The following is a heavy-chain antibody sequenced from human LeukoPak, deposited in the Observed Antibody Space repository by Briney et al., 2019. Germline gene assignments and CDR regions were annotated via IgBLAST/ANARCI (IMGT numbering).Heavy chain of an antibody. CDR1: GFTFSSYG. CDR3: AKDQEQWLVQAFDI. CDR2: ISGSGGST. V-gene: IGHV3-23*01. J-gene: IGHJ3*02. Sequence: GGSLRLSRAASGFTFSSYGMSWVRQAPGKGLEWVSAISGSGGSTYYADSVKGRFTISRDNSKNTLYLQMNSLRAEDTAVYYCAKDQEQWLVQAFDIWGQGTMVTVSS. D-gene: IGHD6-19*01.